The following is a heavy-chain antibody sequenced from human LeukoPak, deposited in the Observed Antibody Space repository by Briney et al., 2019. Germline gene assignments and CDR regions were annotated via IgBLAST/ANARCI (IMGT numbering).Heavy chain of an antibody. V-gene: IGHV3-30-3*01. Sequence: GRSLRLSCVASGFTFSSYPMHWVRQAPGKGLEWVAVISHDGDNTYYADSVKGRFTISRDNSKNTLYLQMNSLKTEDTAVYYCSRDTGYSSGLNFDYWGQGTLVTVSS. CDR2: ISHDGDNT. J-gene: IGHJ4*02. CDR1: GFTFSSYP. CDR3: SRDTGYSSGLNFDY. D-gene: IGHD6-19*01.